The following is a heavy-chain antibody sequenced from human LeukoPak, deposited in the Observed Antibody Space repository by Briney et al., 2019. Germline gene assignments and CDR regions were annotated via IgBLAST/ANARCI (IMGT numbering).Heavy chain of an antibody. J-gene: IGHJ4*02. Sequence: GGSLRLSCAASGFTFSNYWMHWVRQAPGKGLVWVSRIKTDGSSTFYADSVKGRFTISRDNAKNTMYLQMNSLRVEDRAVYYCVSDTALGYWGQGTLVTVSS. D-gene: IGHD5-18*01. CDR3: VSDTALGY. V-gene: IGHV3-74*01. CDR1: GFTFSNYW. CDR2: IKTDGSST.